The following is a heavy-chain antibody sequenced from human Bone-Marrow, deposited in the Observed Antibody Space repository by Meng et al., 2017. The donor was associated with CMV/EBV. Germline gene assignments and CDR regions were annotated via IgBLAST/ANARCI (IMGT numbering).Heavy chain of an antibody. Sequence: GGSLRLSCAVSGFTFSTDEMSWVRQAPGKGLEWVAYIYGTSTTQYADSVRGRFTISRDNGKNSLYLQMNGLRAEDTAVYYCAREDVSDALDIWGQGAMVTVSS. CDR2: IYGTSTT. V-gene: IGHV3-48*03. J-gene: IGHJ3*02. CDR1: GFTFSTDE. CDR3: AREDVSDALDI.